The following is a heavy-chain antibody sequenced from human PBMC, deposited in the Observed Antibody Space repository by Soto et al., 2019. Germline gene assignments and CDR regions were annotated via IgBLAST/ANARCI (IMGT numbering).Heavy chain of an antibody. CDR2: ISGRSDYI. J-gene: IGHJ4*02. D-gene: IGHD3-22*01. CDR1: RFTFSSYK. Sequence: EVQLVESGGGLVKPGGSLRLSCAASRFTFSSYKMNWVRQAPGKGLEWVSSISGRSDYIYYADSVKGRFTISRDNAXNXXYLQMNSLRAEDTAVYYCARGTYYFDSSGYSDFDSWGQGTLVTVSS. V-gene: IGHV3-21*01. CDR3: ARGTYYFDSSGYSDFDS.